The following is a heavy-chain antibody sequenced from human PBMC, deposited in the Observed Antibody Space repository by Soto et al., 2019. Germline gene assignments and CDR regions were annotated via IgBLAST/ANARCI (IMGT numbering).Heavy chain of an antibody. CDR1: GDSVSSNTAA. D-gene: IGHD3-3*01. V-gene: IGHV6-1*01. Sequence: QVQLQQSGPGLVKPSQTLSLTCAISGDSVSSNTAAWNWIRQSPSRGLDWLGRTYYRSKWYPDSSGSVKSRITTNSDTSKHQISLQMTSVTPEDTAVYYCVRGSKEGNIRFLDYWGQGVVVTVSS. J-gene: IGHJ4*02. CDR3: VRGSKEGNIRFLDY. CDR2: TYYRSKWYP.